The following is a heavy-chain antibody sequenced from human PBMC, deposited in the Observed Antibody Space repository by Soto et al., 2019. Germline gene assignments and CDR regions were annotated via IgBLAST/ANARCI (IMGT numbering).Heavy chain of an antibody. J-gene: IGHJ6*02. CDR3: ARGRQSAPGDYYYGMDV. V-gene: IGHV1-8*01. Sequence: QVQLVQSGAEVKKPGASVKVSCKASGYTFTSYDINWVRQATGQGLEWMGWMNPNSGNTGYAQKFHGRVTMTRNTSISTAYMELSSLRSEDTAVYYCARGRQSAPGDYYYGMDVWGQGTTVTVSS. CDR2: MNPNSGNT. D-gene: IGHD6-19*01. CDR1: GYTFTSYD.